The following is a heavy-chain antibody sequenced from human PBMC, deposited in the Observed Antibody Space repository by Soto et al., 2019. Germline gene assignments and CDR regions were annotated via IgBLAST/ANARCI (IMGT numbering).Heavy chain of an antibody. CDR3: ARVDTAMIDY. J-gene: IGHJ4*02. CDR2: ISGSSSTE. D-gene: IGHD5-18*01. V-gene: IGHV3-48*02. Sequence: EVLLVESGGGLVPPGGSLRLSCAASGFTFRGYSMNWVRQAPGKGLEWISHISGSSSTEYYADSVKGRFTISRDNARNSLYLQMNSLRDEDTAVYYCARVDTAMIDYWGQGTLVTVSS. CDR1: GFTFRGYS.